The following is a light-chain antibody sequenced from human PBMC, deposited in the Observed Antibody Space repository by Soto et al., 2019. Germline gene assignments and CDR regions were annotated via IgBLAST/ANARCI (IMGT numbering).Light chain of an antibody. CDR3: QQRSNWPPS. CDR1: QSVNSY. Sequence: EIVLTQSPATLSLSPGERATLSCRASQSVNSYLAWYQQKPGQAPRLLIYDASNRATGIPARFGGSGSGTDFTLTISSLEPEDFAVYYCQQRSNWPPSFGQGTRLEIK. J-gene: IGKJ5*01. CDR2: DAS. V-gene: IGKV3-11*01.